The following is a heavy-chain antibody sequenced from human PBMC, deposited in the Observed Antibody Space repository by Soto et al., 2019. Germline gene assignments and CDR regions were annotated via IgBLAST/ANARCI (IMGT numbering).Heavy chain of an antibody. CDR3: ARERAVAGNNWFDP. Sequence: QVQLVQSGAEVKKPGSSVKVSCKASGGTFSSYTISWVRQAPGQGLEWMGRIIPILGIANYAQKFQGRVTITADKSTRTAYMELSSLRSEDTAVYYCARERAVAGNNWFDPWGQGTLVTVSS. CDR1: GGTFSSYT. J-gene: IGHJ5*02. V-gene: IGHV1-69*08. D-gene: IGHD6-19*01. CDR2: IIPILGIA.